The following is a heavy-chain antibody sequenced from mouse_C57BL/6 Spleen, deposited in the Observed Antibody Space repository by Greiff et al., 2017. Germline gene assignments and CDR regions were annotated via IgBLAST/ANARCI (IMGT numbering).Heavy chain of an antibody. J-gene: IGHJ1*03. CDR1: GYTFTEYT. Sequence: VQLKQSGAELVKPGASVKLSCKASGYTFTEYTIHWVKQRSGQGLEWIGWFYPGSGSIKYNEKFKDKATLTADKSSSTVYMELSRLTSEDSAVYFCARHEEDYYGAYWYFDVWGTGTTVTVSS. CDR3: ARHEEDYYGAYWYFDV. D-gene: IGHD1-1*01. CDR2: FYPGSGSI. V-gene: IGHV1-62-2*01.